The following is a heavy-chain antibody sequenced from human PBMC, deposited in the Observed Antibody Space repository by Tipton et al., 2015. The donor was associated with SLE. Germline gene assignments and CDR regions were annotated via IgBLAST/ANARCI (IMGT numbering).Heavy chain of an antibody. J-gene: IGHJ6*03. D-gene: IGHD1-26*01. CDR1: GDSFSSGSSS. V-gene: IGHV4-61*02. CDR2: IYNSGIT. CDR3: VRGGLGVSYYYYMDV. Sequence: CTVSGDSFSSGSSSWNWVRQPAGKGLEWIGLIYNSGITNYNPSLQSRVTLSVDMSKNQFSLRLSSVTAADTGVYYCVRGGLGVSYYYYMDVWGKGTTVTVSS.